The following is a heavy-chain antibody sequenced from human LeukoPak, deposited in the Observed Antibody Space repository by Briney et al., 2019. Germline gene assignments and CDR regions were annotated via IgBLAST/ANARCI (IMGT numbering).Heavy chain of an antibody. V-gene: IGHV3-9*03. CDR2: ISWSSGSI. Sequence: GGSLRLSCAASGFTFDDYAMHWVRQAPGKGLEWVSGISWSSGSIAYADSVRGRFTISRDNAKNSLYLQMNSLRAEDMALYHCAKDRGSGHARFDVFDIWGQGTMVTVSS. J-gene: IGHJ3*02. CDR3: AKDRGSGHARFDVFDI. D-gene: IGHD5-12*01. CDR1: GFTFDDYA.